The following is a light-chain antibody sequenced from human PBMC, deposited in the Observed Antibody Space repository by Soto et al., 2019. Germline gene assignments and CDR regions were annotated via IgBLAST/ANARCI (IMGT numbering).Light chain of an antibody. Sequence: EIVLTQSPGTLSSSPGERATLSCRASQSVSSSHLAWYQQKPGQAPRLLIYGASSRATGIPDRFSGSGSGKDFTLTISRLEPEDCAVYFCQQYGDSPMYTFGQGNKLQI. V-gene: IGKV3-20*01. J-gene: IGKJ2*01. CDR2: GAS. CDR3: QQYGDSPMYT. CDR1: QSVSSSH.